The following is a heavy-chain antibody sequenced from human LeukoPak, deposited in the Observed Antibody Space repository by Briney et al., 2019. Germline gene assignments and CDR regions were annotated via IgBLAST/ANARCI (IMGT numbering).Heavy chain of an antibody. J-gene: IGHJ6*03. V-gene: IGHV4-39*07. CDR2: IYYTGIT. Sequence: SETLSLTCTVSGASITSSNYYWLWLRQPPGKGLEWIGSIYYTGITYYNLSLKSRVTISVDTSKYQCSLRLSSVTAADTAVYYCARWYSSTLRGYYYYMDVWGKGTTVTVSS. CDR1: GASITSSNYY. D-gene: IGHD6-13*01. CDR3: ARWYSSTLRGYYYYMDV.